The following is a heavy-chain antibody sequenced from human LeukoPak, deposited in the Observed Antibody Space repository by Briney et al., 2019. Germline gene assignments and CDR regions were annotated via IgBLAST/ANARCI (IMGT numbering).Heavy chain of an antibody. CDR3: AKDPRRYSRTGGYFDY. Sequence: GGSLRLSCAASGFMFSDYYMSWIRQAPGKGLEWVAYISSSSSTIYYADSVKGRFTISRDNAKNSLNLQMNSLRAEDTAVYYCAKDPRRYSRTGGYFDYWGQGTLVTVSS. J-gene: IGHJ4*02. CDR1: GFMFSDYY. V-gene: IGHV3-11*04. D-gene: IGHD6-13*01. CDR2: ISSSSSTI.